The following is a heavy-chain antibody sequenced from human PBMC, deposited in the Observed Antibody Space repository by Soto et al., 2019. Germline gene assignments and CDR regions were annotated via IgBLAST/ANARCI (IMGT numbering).Heavy chain of an antibody. CDR1: GGSISSSSYF. CDR2: IYYSGST. Sequence: SETLSLTCTVSGGSISSSSYFWGWIRQPPGKGLEWIGSIYYSGSTYYNPSLKSRVTVSVDTSKNQFSLKLSSVTAADTAVYYGARHRSHFWFDPWGQGTLVTVSS. J-gene: IGHJ5*02. V-gene: IGHV4-39*01. CDR3: ARHRSHFWFDP. D-gene: IGHD2-15*01.